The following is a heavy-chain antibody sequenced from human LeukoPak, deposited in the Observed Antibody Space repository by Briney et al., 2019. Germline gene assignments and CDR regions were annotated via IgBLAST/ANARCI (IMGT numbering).Heavy chain of an antibody. CDR2: ISGSGTST. CDR3: ARVEHAYNYRFVVLHY. CDR1: GFTFSDYY. J-gene: IGHJ4*02. Sequence: QSGGSLRLSCAASGFTFSDYYMSWIRQAPGTGLEWVSYISGSGTSTYYADSVKGRFTISRDNAKNSLFLQMNSRKEEDTAVYYCARVEHAYNYRFVVLHYWGQGAMVSVSS. D-gene: IGHD5-24*01. V-gene: IGHV3-11*04.